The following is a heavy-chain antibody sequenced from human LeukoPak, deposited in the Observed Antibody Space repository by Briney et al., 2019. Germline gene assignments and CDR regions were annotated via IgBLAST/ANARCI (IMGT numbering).Heavy chain of an antibody. CDR2: MNPNSGNT. Sequence: ASVKVSRKASGYTFTSYDINWVRQATGQGLEWMGWMNPNSGNTGYAQKFQGRVTITRNTSISTAYMELSSLRSEDTAVYYCARGYSSGWYENWFDPWGQGTLVTVSS. CDR3: ARGYSSGWYENWFDP. V-gene: IGHV1-8*03. J-gene: IGHJ5*02. D-gene: IGHD6-19*01. CDR1: GYTFTSYD.